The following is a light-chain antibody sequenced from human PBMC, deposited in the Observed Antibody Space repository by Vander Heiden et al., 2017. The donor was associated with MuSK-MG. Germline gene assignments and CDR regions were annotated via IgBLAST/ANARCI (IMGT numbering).Light chain of an antibody. Sequence: QSALTQPRSVSGSPGQSVTISCTGTSSDVGGYNYVSWYQQHPGKAPKFIIYGVTNRPSGVPDRFSGSKSGNTASLTISGLQAEDETDYYCCSYASSYTWVFGGGTKLTVL. J-gene: IGLJ3*02. CDR2: GVT. CDR3: CSYASSYTWV. V-gene: IGLV2-11*01. CDR1: SSDVGGYNY.